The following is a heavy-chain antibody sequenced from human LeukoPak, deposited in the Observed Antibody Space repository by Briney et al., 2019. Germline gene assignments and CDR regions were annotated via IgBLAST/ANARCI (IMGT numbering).Heavy chain of an antibody. Sequence: GGSLRLSCAASGFKFNSYGMHWVRQAPGKGLEWVAVIIHDGSNKYYADSVKGRFTISRDNARNTLYLQMNSLRAEDTAIYYCARNNWGIDYWGLGALVTVSS. D-gene: IGHD1/OR15-1a*01. V-gene: IGHV3-30*03. CDR2: IIHDGSNK. J-gene: IGHJ4*01. CDR3: ARNNWGIDY. CDR1: GFKFNSYG.